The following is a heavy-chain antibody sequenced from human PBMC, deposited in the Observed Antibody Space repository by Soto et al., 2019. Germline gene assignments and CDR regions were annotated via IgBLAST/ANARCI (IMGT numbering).Heavy chain of an antibody. D-gene: IGHD2-15*01. J-gene: IGHJ3*02. Sequence: GASLKVSCKVSGYTLTELSMHWVRQAPGKGLEWMGGFDPEDGETIYAQKFQGRVTMTEDTSTDTAYMELSSLRSEDTAVYYCATGRGYCSGGSCYLSDVFDIWGQGTMVTVSS. CDR2: FDPEDGET. V-gene: IGHV1-24*01. CDR1: GYTLTELS. CDR3: ATGRGYCSGGSCYLSDVFDI.